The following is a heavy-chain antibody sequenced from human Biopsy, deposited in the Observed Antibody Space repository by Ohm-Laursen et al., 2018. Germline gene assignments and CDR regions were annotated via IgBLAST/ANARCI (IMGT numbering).Heavy chain of an antibody. CDR3: ARMDCSGGSCHYYSYGMDV. V-gene: IGHV4-4*09. CDR1: GVSITAYY. D-gene: IGHD2-15*01. CDR2: IHHSGST. Sequence: SETLSLTCTVSGVSITAYYWSWIQQPPGKGLECIGNIHHSGSTNYNPSLKSRLTISVDTSKNHISLKLSSVTAADTAVYYCARMDCSGGSCHYYSYGMDVWGQGTTVTVSS. J-gene: IGHJ6*02.